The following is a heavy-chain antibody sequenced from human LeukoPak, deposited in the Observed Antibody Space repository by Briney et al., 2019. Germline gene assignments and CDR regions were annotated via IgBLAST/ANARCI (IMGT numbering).Heavy chain of an antibody. J-gene: IGHJ1*01. V-gene: IGHV3-48*03. D-gene: IGHD6-13*01. CDR3: ARGPDSSSWYIEYFQH. CDR1: GFTFSSYE. CDR2: ISSSGSTI. Sequence: GGSLRLSCAASGFTFSSYEMNWVRQAPGKELEWVSYISSSGSTIYYADSVKGRFTISRDNAKNSLYLQMNSLRAEDTAVYYCARGPDSSSWYIEYFQHWGQGTLVTVSS.